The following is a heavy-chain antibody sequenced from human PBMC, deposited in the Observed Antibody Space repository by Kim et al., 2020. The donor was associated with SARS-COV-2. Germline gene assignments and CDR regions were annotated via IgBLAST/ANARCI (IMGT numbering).Heavy chain of an antibody. J-gene: IGHJ6*02. Sequence: ASVKVSCKASGYSFSDYFLNWVRQAPGHGLEWMGYINPNGGVTFYAQKFQGRVTLTSDRSISTVYMEMNGLTSEDAGVYCCARVGITLDVWGQGTTLTVS. D-gene: IGHD3-16*01. CDR2: INPNGGVT. CDR3: ARVGITLDV. V-gene: IGHV1-2*02. CDR1: GYSFSDYF.